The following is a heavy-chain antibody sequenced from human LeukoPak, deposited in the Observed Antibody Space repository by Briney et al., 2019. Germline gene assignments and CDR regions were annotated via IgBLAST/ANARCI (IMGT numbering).Heavy chain of an antibody. CDR1: GFTFDSFS. D-gene: IGHD1-26*01. Sequence: GGSLRLSCAASGFTFDSFSINWVRQAPGKGLEWVASISSSTTYIYYAGSVKGRFTISRDNAKNLVYLEMNSLRAEDTAVYYCARVPGEMGATLAYLDYWGQGTLVFVSS. J-gene: IGHJ4*02. CDR2: ISSSTTYI. V-gene: IGHV3-21*01. CDR3: ARVPGEMGATLAYLDY.